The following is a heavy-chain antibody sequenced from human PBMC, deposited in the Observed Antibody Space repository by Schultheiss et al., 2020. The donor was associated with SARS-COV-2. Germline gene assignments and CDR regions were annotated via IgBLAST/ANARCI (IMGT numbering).Heavy chain of an antibody. J-gene: IGHJ4*02. Sequence: SQTLSLTCTVSGGSISSYYWSWIRQPAGKGLEWIGEINHSGSTNYNPSLKSRVTISVDTSKNQFSLKLSSVTAADTAVYYCARSGRGSSSWGSFDYWGQGTLVTVSS. CDR2: INHSGST. CDR1: GGSISSYY. V-gene: IGHV4-34*01. CDR3: ARSGRGSSSWGSFDY. D-gene: IGHD6-13*01.